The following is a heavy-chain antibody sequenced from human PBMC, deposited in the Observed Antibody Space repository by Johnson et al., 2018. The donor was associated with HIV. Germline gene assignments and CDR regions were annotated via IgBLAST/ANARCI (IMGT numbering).Heavy chain of an antibody. D-gene: IGHD6-19*01. Sequence: EVQLVESGGGVVRPGGSLRLSCVASGFRFEDYGMNWVRQAPGKGLEWVSGINWNGGNTDYVDSVKGRFTISRDNAKNSLYLQMNTLRNEDTALYYCARASGYSSGGEESRVDGFDIWGQGTVVIVSS. CDR2: INWNGGNT. V-gene: IGHV3-20*04. CDR3: ARASGYSSGGEESRVDGFDI. J-gene: IGHJ3*02. CDR1: GFRFEDYG.